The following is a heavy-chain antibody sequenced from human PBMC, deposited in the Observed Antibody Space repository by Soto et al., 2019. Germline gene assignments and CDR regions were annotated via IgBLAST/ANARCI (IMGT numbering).Heavy chain of an antibody. Sequence: QVQLQESGPGLVKPSQTLSLTCTVSGGSISSGIYYWNWIRQHPGKGLEWIGYIYDSENTYYNPSLNSQVTISLDTSKNQYSLKLSFVTAAGSAVYYCAWDCYNREIVQWGHATMVTVSS. CDR1: GGSISSGIYY. D-gene: IGHD2-15*01. V-gene: IGHV4-31*01. CDR2: IYDSENT. J-gene: IGHJ4*01. CDR3: AWDCYNREIVQ.